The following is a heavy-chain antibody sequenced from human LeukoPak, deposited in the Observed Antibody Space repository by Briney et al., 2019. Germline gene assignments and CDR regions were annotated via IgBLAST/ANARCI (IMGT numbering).Heavy chain of an antibody. D-gene: IGHD1-26*01. CDR3: SKGDHQAGSYSSWDS. CDR2: ISYDGSNK. V-gene: IGHV3-30*04. J-gene: IGHJ4*02. Sequence: PGRSLRLSCAASGFTFSSYAMHWVRQAPGKGLEWVAVISYDGSNKYYADSVRGRFTISRDNSKNTLYLQMNSLRAEDTAVYYCSKGDHQAGSYSSWDSWGQGTLVTVSS. CDR1: GFTFSSYA.